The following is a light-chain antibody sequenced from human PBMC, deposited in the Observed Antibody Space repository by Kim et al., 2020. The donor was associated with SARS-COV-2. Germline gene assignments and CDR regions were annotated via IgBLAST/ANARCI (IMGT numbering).Light chain of an antibody. CDR2: EVT. CDR3: MQSLQFPIT. Sequence: PASVSCKSSQRLMHNNRKTYFYWYLQKPDQSPQLLIYEVTNRFSGVPDRFSGSGSATDFTLKISRVEAEDVGVYYCMQSLQFPITFGQGTRLEIK. CDR1: QRLMHNNRKTY. V-gene: IGKV2D-29*02. J-gene: IGKJ5*01.